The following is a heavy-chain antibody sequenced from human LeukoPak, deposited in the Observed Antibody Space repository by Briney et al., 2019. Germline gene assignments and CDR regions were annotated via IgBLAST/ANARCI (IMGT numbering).Heavy chain of an antibody. CDR2: IYYSGST. CDR1: GGSISSSSYY. D-gene: IGHD1-26*01. J-gene: IGHJ4*02. V-gene: IGHV4-39*01. CDR3: ARRNIVGANRPFDY. Sequence: PSETLSLTCTVSGGSISSSSYYWGWIRQPPGKGLEWIGSIYYSGSTYYNPSLKSRVTISVDTSKNQFSLKLSSVTAADTAVYYCARRNIVGANRPFDYWGQGTLVTVSS.